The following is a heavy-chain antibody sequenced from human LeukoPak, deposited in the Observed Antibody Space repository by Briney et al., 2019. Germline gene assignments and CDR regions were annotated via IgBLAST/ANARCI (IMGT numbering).Heavy chain of an antibody. Sequence: GESLKISCKGSGYSFTSYWIGWVRQMPGKGLEWMGIIYPGDSDTRYSPSFQGQVTISADKSISTADLQWSSLKASDTAMYYCARHGSPYDYGDYVDYWGQGTLVTVSS. CDR3: ARHGSPYDYGDYVDY. V-gene: IGHV5-51*01. CDR2: IYPGDSDT. CDR1: GYSFTSYW. D-gene: IGHD4-17*01. J-gene: IGHJ4*02.